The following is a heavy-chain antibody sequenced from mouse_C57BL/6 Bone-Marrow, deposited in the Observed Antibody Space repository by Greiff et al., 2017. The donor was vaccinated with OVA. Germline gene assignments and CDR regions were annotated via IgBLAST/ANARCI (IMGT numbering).Heavy chain of an antibody. D-gene: IGHD1-1*01. CDR1: GYTFTSYW. J-gene: IGHJ1*03. CDR2: IDPSDSYT. V-gene: IGHV1-50*01. Sequence: QVHVKQPGAELVKPGASVKLSCKASGYTFTSYWMQWVKQRPGQGLEWIGEIDPSDSYTNYNQKFKGKATLTVDTSSSTAYMQLSSLTSEDSAVYYCARAIDYYGSSYYWYFDVWGTGTTVTVSS. CDR3: ARAIDYYGSSYYWYFDV.